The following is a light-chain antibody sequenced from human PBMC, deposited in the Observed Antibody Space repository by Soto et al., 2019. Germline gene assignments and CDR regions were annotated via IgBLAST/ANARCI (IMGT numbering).Light chain of an antibody. CDR1: QSISRH. CDR3: QQSYSMPFT. V-gene: IGKV1-39*01. J-gene: IGKJ3*01. Sequence: DIQMTQSPSSLSASVGDRVSITCRASQSISRHLNWYQQKPGKAPKLLIYDATSLQSGVPSRFGGSGSGTDFTLIISSLQPEDFATYSCQQSYSMPFTFGPGTKVDVK. CDR2: DAT.